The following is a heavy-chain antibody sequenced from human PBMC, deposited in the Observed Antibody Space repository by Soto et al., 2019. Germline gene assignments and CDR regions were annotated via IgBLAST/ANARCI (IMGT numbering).Heavy chain of an antibody. CDR2: IYSGGAT. CDR1: GFTFSNNY. D-gene: IGHD1-1*01. V-gene: IGHV3-66*01. J-gene: IGHJ4*02. CDR3: GIVGPYNWV. Sequence: EVQLVESGGGLVQPGGSLRLSCAASGFTFSNNYMRWVRQAPGKGLEWVSIIYSGGATYYAASVKGRFTNSRHNSKNNMYLPMNTLRSEDTAVYYWGIVGPYNWVGGQGILVTVSS.